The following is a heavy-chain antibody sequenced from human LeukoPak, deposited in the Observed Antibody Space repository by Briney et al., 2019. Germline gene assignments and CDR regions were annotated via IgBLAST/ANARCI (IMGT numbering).Heavy chain of an antibody. D-gene: IGHD3-16*01. CDR1: GYTFTGYY. J-gene: IGHJ5*01. V-gene: IGHV1-2*02. CDR3: ARERTPIALKIMIIFDS. CDR2: INPNSGGT. Sequence: AASVKVSCKASGYTFTGYYMHWVRQAPGQGLEWMGWINPNSGGTNYAQKFQGRVTVTRDASISTAYLELSGLRSDDTAVYYCARERTPIALKIMIIFDSWGQGTLITVSS.